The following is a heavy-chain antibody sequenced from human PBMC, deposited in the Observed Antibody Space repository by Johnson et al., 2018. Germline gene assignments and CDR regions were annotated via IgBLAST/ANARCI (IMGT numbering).Heavy chain of an antibody. CDR2: ISGSGDIT. CDR1: GFTFSTYA. J-gene: IGHJ6*02. CDR3: AGSLGGGWYTGGMDV. Sequence: VQLVQSGGGVVQPRRSLRLSCAASGFTFSTYAISWVRQAPGKGLEWVSGISGSGDITYYADSVTGRFTISRDNAKNSLHLQMNSLRTEDTAVYYCAGSLGGGWYTGGMDVWGQGTTVTVSS. V-gene: IGHV3-23*04. D-gene: IGHD2-15*01.